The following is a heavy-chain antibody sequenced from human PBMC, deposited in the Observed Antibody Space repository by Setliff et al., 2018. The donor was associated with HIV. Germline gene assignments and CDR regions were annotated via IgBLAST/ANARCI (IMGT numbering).Heavy chain of an antibody. Sequence: SETLSLTCTVSGGSISSSSYYWGWIRQPPGKGLEWIGSIYYSGSTYYNPSLKSRVTISVDTSKNQFSLKLSSVTAADTAVYYCARHVDIVVVVAAPSFDYWGREPWSPSPQ. D-gene: IGHD2-15*01. J-gene: IGHJ4*02. CDR3: ARHVDIVVVVAAPSFDY. V-gene: IGHV4-39*01. CDR1: GGSISSSSYY. CDR2: IYYSGST.